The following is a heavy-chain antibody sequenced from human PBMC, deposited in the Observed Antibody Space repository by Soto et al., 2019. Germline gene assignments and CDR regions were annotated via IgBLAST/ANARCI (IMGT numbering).Heavy chain of an antibody. CDR2: ISGSGGST. D-gene: IGHD6-19*01. J-gene: IGHJ4*02. CDR1: GFTFSSYA. Sequence: TGGSLRLSCAASGFTFSSYAMSWVRQAPGKGLEWVSAISGSGGSTYYADSVKGRFTISRDNSKNTLYLQMNSLRAEDTAVYYCAKDENSSGWYGVWSFDYWGQGTLVTVS. V-gene: IGHV3-23*01. CDR3: AKDENSSGWYGVWSFDY.